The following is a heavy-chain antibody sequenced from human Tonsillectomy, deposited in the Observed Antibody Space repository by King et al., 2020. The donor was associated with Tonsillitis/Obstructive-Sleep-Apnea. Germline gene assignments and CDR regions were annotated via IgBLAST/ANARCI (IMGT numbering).Heavy chain of an antibody. D-gene: IGHD3-10*01. Sequence: VQLVESGGGLVQPGGSLRLSCAASGFTFSSYWMHWVRQAPGKGLVWVSRINSDGSSTSYADSVKGRFTISRDNSKNTLYLQMNSLRAEDTAVYYCANGPPKYGSGSCNMRDYYMDVWGKGTTVTVSS. CDR3: ANGPPKYGSGSCNMRDYYMDV. CDR2: INSDGSST. V-gene: IGHV3-74*01. J-gene: IGHJ6*03. CDR1: GFTFSSYW.